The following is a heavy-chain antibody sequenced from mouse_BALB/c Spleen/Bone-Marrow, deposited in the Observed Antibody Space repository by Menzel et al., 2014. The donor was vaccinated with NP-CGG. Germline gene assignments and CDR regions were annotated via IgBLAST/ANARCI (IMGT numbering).Heavy chain of an antibody. J-gene: IGHJ4*01. CDR2: INPSNGGT. CDR3: TRLPH. D-gene: IGHD5-1*01. CDR1: GYTFTSYY. Sequence: VQLQQSGAELVKHGASVKLSCKASGYTFTSYYMYWVKQRPGQGLEWIGEINPSNGGTNFNEKFKSRATLTVDKSSSTAYMQLSSLTSEDSAVYYCTRLPHWGQGTSVTVSS. V-gene: IGHV1S81*02.